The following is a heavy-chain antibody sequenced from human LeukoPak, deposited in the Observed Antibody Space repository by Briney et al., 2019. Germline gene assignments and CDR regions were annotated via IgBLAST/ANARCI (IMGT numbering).Heavy chain of an antibody. D-gene: IGHD6-19*01. CDR2: IIPIFGTA. V-gene: IGHV1-69*01. Sequence: ASVKVSCKASGGTFSSYAISWVRQASGQGLEWMGGIIPIFGTANYAQKFQGRVTITADESTSTAYMELSSLRSEDTAVYYCARACYPYSSGWFFDYWGQGTLVTVSS. J-gene: IGHJ4*02. CDR1: GGTFSSYA. CDR3: ARACYPYSSGWFFDY.